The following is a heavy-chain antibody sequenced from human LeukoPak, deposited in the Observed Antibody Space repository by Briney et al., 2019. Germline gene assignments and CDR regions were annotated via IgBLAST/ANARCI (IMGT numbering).Heavy chain of an antibody. CDR3: AKDMLELQDYYYYYYMDV. CDR2: ISSSGSTI. V-gene: IGHV3-48*03. J-gene: IGHJ6*03. Sequence: GGSLRLSCAASGFTFSSYEMNWVRQAPGKGLEWVSYISSSGSTIYYADSVKGRFTISRDNAKNSLYLQMNSLRTEDTALYYCAKDMLELQDYYYYYYMDVWGKGTTVTVSS. CDR1: GFTFSSYE. D-gene: IGHD1-7*01.